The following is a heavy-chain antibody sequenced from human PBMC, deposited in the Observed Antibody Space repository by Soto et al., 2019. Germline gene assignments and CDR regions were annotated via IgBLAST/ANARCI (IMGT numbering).Heavy chain of an antibody. D-gene: IGHD5-18*01. CDR1: GYTFTGYY. Sequence: ASVKVSCKASGYTFTGYYMHWVRQAPGQGLEWMGWINPNSGGTNYAQKFQGWVTMTRDTSISTAYMELSRLRSDDTAVYYCARGSGYSYGAAWYFDLWGRGTLVTVSS. J-gene: IGHJ2*01. CDR2: INPNSGGT. CDR3: ARGSGYSYGAAWYFDL. V-gene: IGHV1-2*04.